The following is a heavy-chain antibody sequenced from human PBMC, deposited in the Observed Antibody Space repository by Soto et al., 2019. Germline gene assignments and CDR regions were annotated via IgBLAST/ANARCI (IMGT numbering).Heavy chain of an antibody. CDR2: ISAYNGNT. CDR3: AREGDYYDSSGYYYGLDFDY. J-gene: IGHJ4*02. D-gene: IGHD3-22*01. CDR1: GYTFTSYG. Sequence: QVQLVQSGAEVKKPGASVKVSCKASGYTFTSYGISWVRQAPGQGLEWMGWISAYNGNTNYAQKLQGRVTMTTDTSTSTAYMELRSPRSDDTAVYYCAREGDYYDSSGYYYGLDFDYWGQGTLVTVSS. V-gene: IGHV1-18*01.